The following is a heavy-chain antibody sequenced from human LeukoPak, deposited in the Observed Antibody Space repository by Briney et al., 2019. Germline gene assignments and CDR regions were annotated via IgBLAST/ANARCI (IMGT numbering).Heavy chain of an antibody. CDR3: ARDDCSSTSCPYYFDY. V-gene: IGHV1-69*05. CDR1: GGTFSSYA. D-gene: IGHD2-2*01. CDR2: IIPIFGTA. J-gene: IGHJ4*02. Sequence: ASVKVSCKASGGTFSSYAISWVRQAPGQGLEWMGGIIPIFGTANYAQKFQGRVTITTDESTSTAYMELSSLRSEDTAVYYCARDDCSSTSCPYYFDYWGQGTLVTVSS.